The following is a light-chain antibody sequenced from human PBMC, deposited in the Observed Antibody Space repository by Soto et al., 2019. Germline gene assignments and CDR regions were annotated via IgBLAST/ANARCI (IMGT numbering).Light chain of an antibody. J-gene: IGKJ1*01. V-gene: IGKV3-11*01. CDR1: QSVSGY. CDR2: DAS. CDR3: QQRSSWPWT. Sequence: EIVLTQSPDTLSLSPGERVTLSCRASQSVSGYLAWYQQKPGQAPRLLIYDASNRATGIPARFSGSGSGTDFTLTISSLEPEDFAAYYCQQRSSWPWTFGQGTKVEIK.